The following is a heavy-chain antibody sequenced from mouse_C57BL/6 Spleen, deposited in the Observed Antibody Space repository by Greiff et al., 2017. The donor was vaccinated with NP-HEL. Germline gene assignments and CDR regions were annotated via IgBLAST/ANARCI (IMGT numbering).Heavy chain of an antibody. D-gene: IGHD1-1*01. CDR3: ARRAYGSSYYFDY. J-gene: IGHJ2*01. CDR1: GYTFTDYN. Sequence: EVQLQQSGPELVKPGASVKIPCKASGYTFTDYNMDWVKQSHGKSLEWIGDINPNNGGTIYNQKFKGKATLTVDKSSSTAYMELRSLTSEDTAVYYCARRAYGSSYYFDYWGQGTTLTVSS. CDR2: INPNNGGT. V-gene: IGHV1-18*01.